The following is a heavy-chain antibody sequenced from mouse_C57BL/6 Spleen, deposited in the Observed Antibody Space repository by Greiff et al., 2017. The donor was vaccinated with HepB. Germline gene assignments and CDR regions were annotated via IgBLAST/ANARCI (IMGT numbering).Heavy chain of an antibody. CDR2: IDPSDSYT. J-gene: IGHJ3*01. Sequence: QVQLQQPGAELVMPGASVKLSCKASGYTFTSYWMHWVKQRPGQGLEWIGEIDPSDSYTNYNQKFKGKSTLTVDKSSSTAYMQLSSLTSEDSAVYYCARSDYSCFAYWGQGTLVTVSA. V-gene: IGHV1-69*01. D-gene: IGHD2-13*01. CDR1: GYTFTSYW. CDR3: ARSDYSCFAY.